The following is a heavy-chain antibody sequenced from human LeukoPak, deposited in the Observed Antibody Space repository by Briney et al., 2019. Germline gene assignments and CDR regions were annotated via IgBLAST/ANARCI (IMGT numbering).Heavy chain of an antibody. V-gene: IGHV3-30*18. J-gene: IGHJ4*02. CDR1: GFTFSSYG. CDR3: AKAGIAAD. CDR2: ISYDGSNK. Sequence: PGRSLRLSCAASGFTFSSYGMHWVRQAPGKGLEWVAVISYDGSNKYYADSVKGRFTISRDNSKNTPYLQMNSLRAEDTAAYYCAKAGIAADWGQGTLVTVSS. D-gene: IGHD6-25*01.